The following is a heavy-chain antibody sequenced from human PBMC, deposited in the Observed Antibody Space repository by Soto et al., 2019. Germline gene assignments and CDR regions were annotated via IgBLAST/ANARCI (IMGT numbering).Heavy chain of an antibody. Sequence: GGSLRLSCAASGFTFSSYAMSWVRQAPGKGLEWVSAISGSGGSTYYADSVKGRFTISRDNSKNTLYLQMNSLRAEDTAVYYCAKDQGDSSGWYVYYYYGMDVWGQGTTVTVSS. J-gene: IGHJ6*02. CDR3: AKDQGDSSGWYVYYYYGMDV. CDR2: ISGSGGST. D-gene: IGHD6-19*01. V-gene: IGHV3-23*01. CDR1: GFTFSSYA.